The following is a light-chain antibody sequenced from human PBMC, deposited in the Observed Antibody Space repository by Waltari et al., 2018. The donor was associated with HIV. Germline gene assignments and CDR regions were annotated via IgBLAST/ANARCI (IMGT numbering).Light chain of an antibody. V-gene: IGKV3-20*01. CDR3: LPYARSPRT. CDR1: QSISNS. Sequence: VLTQSPGTLSLSPGQRVTLSCGASQSISNSLAWYQQKPGQAPRLLVYDASIRATGIPDRFSGSGSGTYFTLTITRLEPEDFALYFCLPYARSPRTFGQGTKVEIK. J-gene: IGKJ1*01. CDR2: DAS.